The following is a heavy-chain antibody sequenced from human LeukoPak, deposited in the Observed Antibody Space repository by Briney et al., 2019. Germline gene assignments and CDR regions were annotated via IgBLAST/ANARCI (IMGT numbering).Heavy chain of an antibody. CDR1: GGSFSGYY. V-gene: IGHV4-34*01. Sequence: KPSETLSLTGAVYGGSFSGYYWSWIRQPPGKGLEWIGEINHSGSTNYNPSLKSRATISVDTSKNQFSLKLSSVTAADTAVYYCASRTRFPLRFFDYWGQGTLVTVSS. CDR2: INHSGST. J-gene: IGHJ4*02. D-gene: IGHD3-3*01. CDR3: ASRTRFPLRFFDY.